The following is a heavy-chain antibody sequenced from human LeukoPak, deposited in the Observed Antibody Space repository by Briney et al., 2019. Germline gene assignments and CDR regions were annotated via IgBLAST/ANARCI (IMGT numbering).Heavy chain of an antibody. J-gene: IGHJ6*03. D-gene: IGHD6-13*01. CDR1: GGSISSGGYY. V-gene: IGHV4-30-2*01. Sequence: SETLSLTCTVSGGSISSGGYYWSWIRQPPGKGLEWIGYIYHSGSTYYNPSLKSRVTISVDRSKNQFSLKLSSVTAADTAVYYCARGGSSWYGYYYYMDVWGKGTTVTVSS. CDR2: IYHSGST. CDR3: ARGGSSWYGYYYYMDV.